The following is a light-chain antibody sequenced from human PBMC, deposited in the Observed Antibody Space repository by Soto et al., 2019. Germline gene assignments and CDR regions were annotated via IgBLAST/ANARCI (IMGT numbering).Light chain of an antibody. J-gene: IGKJ4*01. CDR1: QSVSRS. V-gene: IGKV3-11*01. Sequence: EIVLTQSPATLSLSPGERATLSCRASQSVSRSLAWYQQRPGQAPRLLIYDASNRATGIPARFSGSGSETDFTLTISSLEPEDFAIYYCQPYNNWPLTFGGGTKV. CDR2: DAS. CDR3: QPYNNWPLT.